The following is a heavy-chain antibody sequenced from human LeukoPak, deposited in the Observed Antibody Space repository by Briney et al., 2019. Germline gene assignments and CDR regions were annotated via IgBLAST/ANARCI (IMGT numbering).Heavy chain of an antibody. CDR2: IYYSGST. J-gene: IGHJ5*02. D-gene: IGHD4-17*01. CDR1: GDSISSGGYY. CDR3: ARCPDYGDYRFDP. V-gene: IGHV4-31*03. Sequence: SETLSLTCTVSGDSISSGGYYWSWIRQHPGKGLEWIGYIYYSGSTYYNPSLKSRVTISVDTSKNQFSLKLSSVTAADTAVYYCARCPDYGDYRFDPWGQGTLVTVSS.